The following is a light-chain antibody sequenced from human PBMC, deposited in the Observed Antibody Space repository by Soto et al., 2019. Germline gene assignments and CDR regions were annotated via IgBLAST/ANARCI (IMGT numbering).Light chain of an antibody. CDR2: GAS. Sequence: ENVLTQSPGSLSLSPGERATLSCRASQSVSSTYLAWYQQKPGQSPRLLIYGASTRATGIPARFSGSGSGTESTLTISSLQSEDFAVYYCQQRSNWPSITFGQGTRLGI. CDR1: QSVSSTY. V-gene: IGKV3D-20*02. J-gene: IGKJ5*01. CDR3: QQRSNWPSIT.